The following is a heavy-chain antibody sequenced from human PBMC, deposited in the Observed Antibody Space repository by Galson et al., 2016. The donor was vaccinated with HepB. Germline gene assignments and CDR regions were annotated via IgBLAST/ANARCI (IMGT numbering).Heavy chain of an antibody. Sequence: QSGAEVKKPGESLKISCKGSGYSFTNYWIGWVRQMPGKGLEWMGILYPGDSDTRYSPSFQGQVTISADKSISTAYLQWSSLKASDTAMYYCARGGSTVTAFGYFDYWGQGVLVAVSS. D-gene: IGHD4-17*01. CDR2: LYPGDSDT. CDR1: GYSFTNYW. CDR3: ARGGSTVTAFGYFDY. J-gene: IGHJ4*03. V-gene: IGHV5-51*01.